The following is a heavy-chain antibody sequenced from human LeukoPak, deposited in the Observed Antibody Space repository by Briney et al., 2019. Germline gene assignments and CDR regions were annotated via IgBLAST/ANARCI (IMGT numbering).Heavy chain of an antibody. CDR3: ARKSRTFDH. V-gene: IGHV3-48*03. CDR1: GFTFSNYE. Sequence: GGSLRRSCAASGFTFSNYEMNWVRQALGKGLEWISYISSSDSTVYYADSVKGRFTISRDNAKNSLYLQMNNLRAEDTALYYCARKSRTFDHWGQGTLVTVSS. J-gene: IGHJ4*02. CDR2: ISSSDSTV.